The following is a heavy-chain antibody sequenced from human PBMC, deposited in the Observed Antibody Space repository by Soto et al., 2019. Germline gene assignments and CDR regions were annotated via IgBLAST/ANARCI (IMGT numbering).Heavy chain of an antibody. D-gene: IGHD2-15*01. CDR2: ISGSGGST. J-gene: IGHJ5*02. Sequence: GGSLRLSCAASGFTFSSYAMSWVRQAPGKGLEWVSAISGSGGSTYYADSVKGRFTISRDNSKNTLYLQMNSLRAEDTAVYYCAKPTNKIFKTAFDPWGQGTLVTAPQ. CDR3: AKPTNKIFKTAFDP. CDR1: GFTFSSYA. V-gene: IGHV3-23*01.